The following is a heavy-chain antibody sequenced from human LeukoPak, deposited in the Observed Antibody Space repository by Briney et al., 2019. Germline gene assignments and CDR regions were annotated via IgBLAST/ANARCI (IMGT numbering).Heavy chain of an antibody. D-gene: IGHD6-13*01. J-gene: IGHJ5*02. CDR1: GFTFSSYG. Sequence: GGSLRLSCAASGFTFSSYGMHWVRQAPGKGLEWVAVISYDGSNKYYADSVKGRFTISRDNSKNTLYRQMNSLRAEDTAVYYCAKDPRAAGLNWFDPWGQGTLVTVSS. CDR3: AKDPRAAGLNWFDP. CDR2: ISYDGSNK. V-gene: IGHV3-30*18.